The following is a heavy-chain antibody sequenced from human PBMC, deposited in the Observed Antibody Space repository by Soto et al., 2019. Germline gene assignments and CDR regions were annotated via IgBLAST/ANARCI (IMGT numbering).Heavy chain of an antibody. CDR2: ISYDGSNK. Sequence: GGSLRLSCAASGFTFSSYAMHWVRQAPGKGLEWVAVISYDGSNKYYADSVKGRFTISRDNSKNTLYLQMNSLRAEDTAVYYCARDMSGSYSLWDYFDYWGQGTLVTVSS. D-gene: IGHD1-26*01. CDR1: GFTFSSYA. V-gene: IGHV3-30-3*01. CDR3: ARDMSGSYSLWDYFDY. J-gene: IGHJ4*02.